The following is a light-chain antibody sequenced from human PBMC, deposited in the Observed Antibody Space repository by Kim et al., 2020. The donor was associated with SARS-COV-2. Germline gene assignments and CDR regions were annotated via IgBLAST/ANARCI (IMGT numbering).Light chain of an antibody. V-gene: IGLV3-1*01. Sequence: VSPGQTASITCSGDKLGDKYACWYQQKPGQSPVLVIYEDSQRPSGIPERFSGSKSGNTATLTIGGAQAMDEADYYCQAWDSTTWMFGGGTQLTVL. CDR3: QAWDSTTWM. CDR2: EDS. J-gene: IGLJ3*02. CDR1: KLGDKY.